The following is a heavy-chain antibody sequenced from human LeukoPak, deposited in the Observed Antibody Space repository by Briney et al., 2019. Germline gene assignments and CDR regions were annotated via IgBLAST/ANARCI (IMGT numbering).Heavy chain of an antibody. J-gene: IGHJ5*02. CDR3: ARGRGYRDYLGWFDP. CDR2: MNPSGGST. Sequence: ASVKVPCKASGYTFTSYYIHWVRPAPGQGLAWMEIMNPSGGSTSYAQKFQGRVTMTRDTSTSTIYMELSSLRSEDTAVYYCARGRGYRDYLGWFDPWGQGTLVTVSS. D-gene: IGHD4-17*01. V-gene: IGHV1-46*01. CDR1: GYTFTSYY.